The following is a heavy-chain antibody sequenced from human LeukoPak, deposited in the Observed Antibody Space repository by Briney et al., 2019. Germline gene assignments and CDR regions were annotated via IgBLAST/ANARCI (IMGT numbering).Heavy chain of an antibody. Sequence: PSETLSLTCAVYGGSFSGYYWSWIRQPPGKGLEWSGEINHSGSTNYNPSLKSRVTISVDTSKNQFSLKLSSVTAADTAVYYCARVKYYDSSGSNYYYGMDVWGQGTTVTVSS. V-gene: IGHV4-34*01. CDR3: ARVKYYDSSGSNYYYGMDV. D-gene: IGHD3-22*01. J-gene: IGHJ6*02. CDR2: INHSGST. CDR1: GGSFSGYY.